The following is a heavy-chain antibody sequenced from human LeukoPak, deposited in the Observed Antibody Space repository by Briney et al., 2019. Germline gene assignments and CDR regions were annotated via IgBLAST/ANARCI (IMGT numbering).Heavy chain of an antibody. Sequence: PSETLSLTCTVSGGSISSSSYYWGWIRQPPGKGLEWIGSIYYSGSTYYNPSLKSRVTISVDTSKNQFSLKLSSVTAADTAVYYCANRRLVSGDYELDDYWGRGTLVTVSS. D-gene: IGHD4-17*01. J-gene: IGHJ4*02. V-gene: IGHV4-39*01. CDR2: IYYSGST. CDR3: ANRRLVSGDYELDDY. CDR1: GGSISSSSYY.